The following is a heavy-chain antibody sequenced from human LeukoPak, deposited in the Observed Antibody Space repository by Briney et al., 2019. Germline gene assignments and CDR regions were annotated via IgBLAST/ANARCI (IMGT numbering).Heavy chain of an antibody. D-gene: IGHD6-6*01. CDR2: IIPILGIA. CDR3: ARSAALPLGADYYFDY. Sequence: ASVKVSCKASGGTFSSYTISWVRQAPGQGLEWMARIIPILGIANYAQKFQGRVTITADKSTSTAYMELSSLRSEDTAVYYCARSAALPLGADYYFDYWGQGTLVTVSS. V-gene: IGHV1-69*02. J-gene: IGHJ4*02. CDR1: GGTFSSYT.